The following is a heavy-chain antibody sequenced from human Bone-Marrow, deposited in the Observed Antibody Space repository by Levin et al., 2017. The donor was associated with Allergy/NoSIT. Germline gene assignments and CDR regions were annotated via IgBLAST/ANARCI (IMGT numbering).Heavy chain of an antibody. J-gene: IGHJ4*02. Sequence: SCAASGFTVDDYIIHWVRQAPGKGLEWVSLISWDGDKTFYADSVRGRFTISRDNSPNSVSLQMNSLRTEDTAFYYCAKEISPRTAVAGNFDFWGQGTLVTVSS. CDR3: AKEISPRTAVAGNFDF. CDR2: ISWDGDKT. V-gene: IGHV3-43*01. D-gene: IGHD6-19*01. CDR1: GFTVDDYI.